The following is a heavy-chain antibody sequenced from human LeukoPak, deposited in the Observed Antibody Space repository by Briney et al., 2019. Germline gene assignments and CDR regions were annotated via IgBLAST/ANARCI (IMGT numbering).Heavy chain of an antibody. V-gene: IGHV4-59*08. CDR1: GGSINSYY. Sequence: SETLSLTCTVSGGSINSYYWSWIRQPPGKGLEWIGYIFYSGGTNYNPSPKSRLTISVDTSKNQFSLKLSSVTAADTAVYYCARHLTIAAAGMFVYWGQGALVTVSS. D-gene: IGHD6-13*01. CDR2: IFYSGGT. J-gene: IGHJ4*02. CDR3: ARHLTIAAAGMFVY.